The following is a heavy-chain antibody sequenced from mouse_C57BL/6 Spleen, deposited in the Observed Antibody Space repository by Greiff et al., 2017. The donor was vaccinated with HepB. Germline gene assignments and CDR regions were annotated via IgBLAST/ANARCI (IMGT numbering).Heavy chain of an antibody. CDR3: ARYDDGYYPYAMDY. V-gene: IGHV1-52*01. J-gene: IGHJ4*01. CDR2: IDPSDSET. CDR1: GYTFTSYW. D-gene: IGHD2-3*01. Sequence: VQLQQSGAELVRPGSSVKLSCKASGYTFTSYWMHWVKQRPIQGLEWIGNIDPSDSETHYNQKFKDKATLTVDKSSSTAYMQLSSLTSEDSAVYYCARYDDGYYPYAMDYWGQGTSVTVSS.